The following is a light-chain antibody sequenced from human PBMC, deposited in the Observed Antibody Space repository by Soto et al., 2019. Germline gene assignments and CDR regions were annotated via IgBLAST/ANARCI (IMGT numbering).Light chain of an antibody. J-gene: IGKJ5*01. V-gene: IGKV1-9*01. Sequence: DIQMTQSPSSLSASVGDRVTITCRASQGISSYLAWYQQKPGKAPNLLIYVASTLQSGVPSRFSGSGSGTDFTLTISNLQPEDLATYYCQQLNTYPITFGQGTRLEIK. CDR1: QGISSY. CDR3: QQLNTYPIT. CDR2: VAS.